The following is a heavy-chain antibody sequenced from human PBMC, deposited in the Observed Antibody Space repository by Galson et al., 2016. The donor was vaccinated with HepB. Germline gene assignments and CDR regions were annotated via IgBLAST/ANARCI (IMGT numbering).Heavy chain of an antibody. CDR3: ARQGDGAGVGLDY. CDR2: IYFSGST. Sequence: TLSLTCTVSGGSISSTSYYWGWIRQPPGKGLEWIGSIYFSGSTYFNPSLKSRVTISVDTSKNQFSLKRSSVTATDTAVYYCARQGDGAGVGLDYWGQGTLVSVSS. J-gene: IGHJ4*02. V-gene: IGHV4-39*01. CDR1: GGSISSTSYY. D-gene: IGHD3-10*01.